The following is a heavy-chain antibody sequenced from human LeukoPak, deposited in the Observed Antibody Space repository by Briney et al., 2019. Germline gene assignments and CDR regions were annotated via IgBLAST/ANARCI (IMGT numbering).Heavy chain of an antibody. CDR1: GYTFTSYD. V-gene: IGHV1-8*03. CDR2: MNPNSGST. J-gene: IGHJ4*02. D-gene: IGHD5-12*01. CDR3: ARGRSTGYPYYFEY. Sequence: ASVKVSCKASGYTFTSYDINWVRQATGQGLEWMGWMNPNSGSTGYAQKFQGRVTITRNTSISTAYMEMSGLRSEDTAVYYCARGRSTGYPYYFEYWGQGTLVTVSS.